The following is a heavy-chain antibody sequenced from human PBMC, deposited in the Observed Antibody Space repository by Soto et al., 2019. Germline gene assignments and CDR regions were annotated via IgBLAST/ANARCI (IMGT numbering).Heavy chain of an antibody. Sequence: RASVKVSCKTSGYTFPDYYVHWVRQAPGQGLEWMGWINPNSGVTNYAQKFQGWVTLTRDASVATAYMELNSLKSDDTAVFFCARGVSGWSPFDLWGQGTLVTVS. J-gene: IGHJ4*02. CDR2: INPNSGVT. CDR1: GYTFPDYY. V-gene: IGHV1-2*04. CDR3: ARGVSGWSPFDL. D-gene: IGHD6-19*01.